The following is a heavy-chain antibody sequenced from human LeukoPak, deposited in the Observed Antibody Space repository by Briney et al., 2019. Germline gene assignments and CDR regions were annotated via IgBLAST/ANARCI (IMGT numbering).Heavy chain of an antibody. Sequence: GGSLKLSCAASGFTFSGSAMRCVRQASGEGREWVSRIISKANTYATTYAASVKGTFTISRDDSETTAFLQINSLKAEDTAVYYCTTSPGGAAAGTYVWGQGKLVTVSS. CDR1: GFTFSGSA. V-gene: IGHV3-73*01. D-gene: IGHD6-13*01. CDR3: TTSPGGAAAGTYV. J-gene: IGHJ4*02. CDR2: IISKANTYAT.